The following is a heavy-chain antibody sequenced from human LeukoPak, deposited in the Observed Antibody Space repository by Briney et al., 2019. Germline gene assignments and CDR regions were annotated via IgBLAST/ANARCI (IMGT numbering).Heavy chain of an antibody. J-gene: IGHJ4*02. D-gene: IGHD6-19*01. Sequence: PGGSLRLSCAASGFTFSRYALHWVRQAPGKGLEWVAVISSDGSNKYYAGSVEGRFTISRDNYNNTLLLQMNSLRAEDTAVYYCARTDISGWSRPLDCWGQGTLVTVSP. CDR2: ISSDGSNK. V-gene: IGHV3-30-3*01. CDR3: ARTDISGWSRPLDC. CDR1: GFTFSRYA.